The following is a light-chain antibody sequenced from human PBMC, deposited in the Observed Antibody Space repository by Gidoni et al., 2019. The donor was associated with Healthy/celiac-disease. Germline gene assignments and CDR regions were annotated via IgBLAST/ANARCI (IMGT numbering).Light chain of an antibody. CDR2: DAS. CDR3: QQRSNWPWT. CDR1: QSVSSY. Sequence: EIVLTPSPATLSLSPGESATLSCRASQSVSSYLAWYQQKPGQAPRLLIYDASNRATGIPARFSGSGSGTDFTLTISSLEPEDFAVYYCQQRSNWPWTFXQXTKVEIK. J-gene: IGKJ1*01. V-gene: IGKV3-11*01.